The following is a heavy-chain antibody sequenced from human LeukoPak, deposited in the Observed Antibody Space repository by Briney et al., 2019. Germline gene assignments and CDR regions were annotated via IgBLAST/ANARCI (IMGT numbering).Heavy chain of an antibody. CDR1: GGTFSSYA. Sequence: SVKVSCKASGGTFSSYAISWVRQAPGQGLEWMGRIIPILGIANYAQKFQGRVTITADKSTSTAYMELSSLRSEDTAVYYCATSGSIYYYYYYGMDVWGQGTTVTVSS. CDR2: IIPILGIA. D-gene: IGHD3-9*01. V-gene: IGHV1-69*04. CDR3: ATSGSIYYYYYYGMDV. J-gene: IGHJ6*02.